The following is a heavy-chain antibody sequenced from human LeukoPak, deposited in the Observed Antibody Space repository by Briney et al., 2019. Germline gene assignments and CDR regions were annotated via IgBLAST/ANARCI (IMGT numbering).Heavy chain of an antibody. D-gene: IGHD3-22*01. V-gene: IGHV1-18*01. CDR1: GYTFTNYG. CDR2: ISAYNGDT. CDR3: ARGVLDYYDSSGPTVGFLDV. J-gene: IGHJ6*04. Sequence: GESLKVSCKASGYTFTNYGISWVRQAPGQGLEWMGWISAYNGDTKFQGRVTMTTDTSTTTAYMELRSLRSDDTAVYYCARGVLDYYDSSGPTVGFLDVWGRGTTVTVSS.